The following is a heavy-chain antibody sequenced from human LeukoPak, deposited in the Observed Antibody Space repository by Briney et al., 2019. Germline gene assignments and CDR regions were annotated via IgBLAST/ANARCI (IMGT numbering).Heavy chain of an antibody. CDR2: IGTAGDT. J-gene: IGHJ6*02. D-gene: IGHD3-10*01. Sequence: GGSLRLSCAASGFTFSSYDMHWVRQATGKGLEWVSAIGTAGDTYYPGSVKGRFTTSRENAKNSLYLQMNSLRAGDTAVYYCARAMASYGMDVWGQGTTVTVSS. V-gene: IGHV3-13*01. CDR1: GFTFSSYD. CDR3: ARAMASYGMDV.